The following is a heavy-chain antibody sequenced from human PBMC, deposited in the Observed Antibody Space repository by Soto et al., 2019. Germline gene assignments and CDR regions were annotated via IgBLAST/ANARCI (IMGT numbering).Heavy chain of an antibody. D-gene: IGHD1-26*01. CDR1: RYSFPNYW. Sequence: PGESLKISCKASRYSFPNYWIGWVRQVPGKGLEWMGIIYPDDSDARYSPSFQGQVTISADKSISTAYLQWSSLKASDTAMYYCARHKAEWELRVAYYYGMDVWGQGTTVTVSS. J-gene: IGHJ6*02. CDR3: ARHKAEWELRVAYYYGMDV. CDR2: IYPDDSDA. V-gene: IGHV5-51*01.